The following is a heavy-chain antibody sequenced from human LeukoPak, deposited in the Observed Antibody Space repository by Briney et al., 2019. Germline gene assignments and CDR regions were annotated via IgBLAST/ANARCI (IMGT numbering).Heavy chain of an antibody. D-gene: IGHD3-9*01. CDR1: GGSISSSSYY. CDR2: INHSGST. J-gene: IGHJ5*02. V-gene: IGHV4-39*07. CDR3: ARGEYYDILTGYFNWFDP. Sequence: SETLSLTCTVSGGSISSSSYYWSWIRQPPGKGLEWIGEINHSGSTNYNPSLKSRVTISVDTSKNQFSLKLSSVTAADTAVYYCARGEYYDILTGYFNWFDPWGQGTLVTVSS.